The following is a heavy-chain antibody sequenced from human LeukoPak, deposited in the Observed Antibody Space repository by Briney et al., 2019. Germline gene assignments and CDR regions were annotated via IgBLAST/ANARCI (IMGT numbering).Heavy chain of an antibody. V-gene: IGHV1-2*02. CDR1: GYTFTGYY. CDR3: ARDLGSVAVAGPSTLPY. Sequence: ASVKVSCTASGYTFTGYYMHWVRQAPGQGLEWMGWINPNSGGTNYAQKFQGRVTMTRDTSISTAYMELSRLRSDDTAVYYCARDLGSVAVAGPSTLPYWGQGTLVTVSS. D-gene: IGHD6-19*01. CDR2: INPNSGGT. J-gene: IGHJ4*02.